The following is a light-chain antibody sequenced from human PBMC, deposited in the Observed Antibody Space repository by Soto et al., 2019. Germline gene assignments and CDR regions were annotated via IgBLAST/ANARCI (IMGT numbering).Light chain of an antibody. CDR2: GNN. Sequence: QSVLTQPPSVSGAPGQRVTISCTGTSSNIGADYNVHWYRQLPGTAPKLLIYGNNHRPSGVPDRFSGSKSGPSASLAITGLQNEDEADYYCQSYDTGLRGMIFGGGTKVTVL. V-gene: IGLV1-40*01. CDR1: SSNIGADYN. J-gene: IGLJ2*01. CDR3: QSYDTGLRGMI.